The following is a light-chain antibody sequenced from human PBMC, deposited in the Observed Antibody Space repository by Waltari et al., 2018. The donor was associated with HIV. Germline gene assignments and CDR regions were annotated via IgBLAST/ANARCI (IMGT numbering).Light chain of an antibody. CDR3: QVWDSRSVV. CDR2: QDP. V-gene: IGLV3-1*01. CDR1: EVPNQY. J-gene: IGLJ2*01. Sequence: SFELTQLRSMLVSPGQKSPTPCTGDEVPNQYVPWYHQKPRQSPVVVIYQDPKRPSGRFERFSGSDSGNTAVLSVSGTQQMDEADYYCQVWDSRSVVFGGGTTLTVL.